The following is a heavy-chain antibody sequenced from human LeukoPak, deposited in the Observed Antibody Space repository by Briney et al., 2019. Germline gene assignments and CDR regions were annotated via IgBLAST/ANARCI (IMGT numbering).Heavy chain of an antibody. CDR1: SGSISSSSYY. Sequence: SETLSLTCTVSSGSISSSSYYWGRIRQPPGKGLEWIGSIYYSGSTYYNPSLKSRVTISVDTSKNQFSLKLSSVTAADTAVYYCARQWDGYNLGENWFDPWGQGTLVTVSS. D-gene: IGHD5-24*01. CDR3: ARQWDGYNLGENWFDP. CDR2: IYYSGST. J-gene: IGHJ5*02. V-gene: IGHV4-39*01.